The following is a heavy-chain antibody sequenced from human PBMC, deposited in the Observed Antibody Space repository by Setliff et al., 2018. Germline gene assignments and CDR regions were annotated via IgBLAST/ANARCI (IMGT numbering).Heavy chain of an antibody. CDR3: ARGGSSWYGADHYYYNYMDV. J-gene: IGHJ6*03. CDR2: VHYSGTS. V-gene: IGHV4-39*01. Sequence: SETLSLTCTVSGGSIGSSSYYWGWFRQPPGKGLEWIGSVHYSGTSYYNPSLKSRVTTSVDTSKNQFSLKLNSVTAADTAVYYCARGGSSWYGADHYYYNYMDVWGKGTTVTVSS. D-gene: IGHD6-13*01. CDR1: GGSIGSSSYY.